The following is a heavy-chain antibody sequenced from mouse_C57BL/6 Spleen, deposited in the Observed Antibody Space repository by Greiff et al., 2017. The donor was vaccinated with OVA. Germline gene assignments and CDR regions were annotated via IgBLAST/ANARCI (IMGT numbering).Heavy chain of an antibody. CDR3: ARSPLYDGYYYFDY. V-gene: IGHV1-52*01. Sequence: QVQLQQPGAELVRPGSSVKLSCKASGYTFTSYWMHWVKQRPIQGLEWIGNIDPSDSETHYNQKFKDKATLTVDKSSSTAYMQLSSLTSEDSAVYYCARSPLYDGYYYFDYWGQGTTLTVSS. J-gene: IGHJ2*01. CDR2: IDPSDSET. CDR1: GYTFTSYW. D-gene: IGHD2-3*01.